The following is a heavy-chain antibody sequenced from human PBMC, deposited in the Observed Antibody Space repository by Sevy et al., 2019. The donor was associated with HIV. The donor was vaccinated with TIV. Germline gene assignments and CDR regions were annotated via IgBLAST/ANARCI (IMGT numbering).Heavy chain of an antibody. V-gene: IGHV3-23*01. CDR2: ISGSGGST. Sequence: GGSLRLSCAASGFTFSSYAMSWVRQAPGKGLEWVSAISGSGGSTYYADSVKGRFTISRDNSKNTLYLQMNSLRAEDTAVYYCAKDPIFRAYDSSGYSDYWGQGTLVTVSS. J-gene: IGHJ4*02. CDR1: GFTFSSYA. CDR3: AKDPIFRAYDSSGYSDY. D-gene: IGHD3-22*01.